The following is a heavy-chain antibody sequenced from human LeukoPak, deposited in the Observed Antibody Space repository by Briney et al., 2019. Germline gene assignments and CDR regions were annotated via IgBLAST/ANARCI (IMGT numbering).Heavy chain of an antibody. CDR3: AKGGGGYYDY. D-gene: IGHD3-16*01. Sequence: GGSLRLSCAASGVTLSTYAMSWARQAPGKGLEWVSGISSSGSGDNTYYADSVKGRFTISRDNSKNTLYLQMNRLRAEDTAIYYCAKGGGGYYDYWGQGTQVTVSS. J-gene: IGHJ4*02. V-gene: IGHV3-23*01. CDR2: ISSSGSGDNT. CDR1: GVTLSTYA.